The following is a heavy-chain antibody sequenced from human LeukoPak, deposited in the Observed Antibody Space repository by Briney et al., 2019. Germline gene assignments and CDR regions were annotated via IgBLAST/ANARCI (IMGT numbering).Heavy chain of an antibody. CDR2: ISGGGGNT. CDR3: AKGLYYDSSGYYGY. D-gene: IGHD3-22*01. Sequence: GGSLRLSCAASGFTFSSYSMSWVRQAPGKGLEWVAAISGGGGNTYYADSVKGRFTISRDNSKNTLYLEMNSRRPDDKAIYYCAKGLYYDSSGYYGYWGQGTLVTVSS. J-gene: IGHJ4*02. CDR1: GFTFSSYS. V-gene: IGHV3-23*01.